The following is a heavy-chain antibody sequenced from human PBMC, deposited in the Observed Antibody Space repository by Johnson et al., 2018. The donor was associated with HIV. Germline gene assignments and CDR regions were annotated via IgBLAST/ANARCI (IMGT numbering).Heavy chain of an antibody. J-gene: IGHJ3*02. Sequence: MQLVESGGGVVQPGRSLRLSCAASGFTFSSYGMHWVRQAPGKGLEWVGRIRSKTAGGTIEYAAPVKGRFTISRDDSTNTAYLQMNSLRPEDTAVYYCARGLELDLDLGWDDAFDIWGQGTMVTVSS. D-gene: IGHD1-26*01. V-gene: IGHV3-15*01. CDR1: GFTFSSYG. CDR3: ARGLELDLDLGWDDAFDI. CDR2: IRSKTAGGTI.